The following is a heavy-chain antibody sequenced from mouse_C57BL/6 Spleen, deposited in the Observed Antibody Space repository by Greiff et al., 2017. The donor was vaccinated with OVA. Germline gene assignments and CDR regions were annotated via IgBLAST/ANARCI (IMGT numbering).Heavy chain of an antibody. CDR2: IYPRSGNT. Sequence: QVHVKQSGAELARPGASVKLSCKASGYTFTSYGISWVKQRTGQGLEWIGEIYPRSGNTYYNEKFKGKATLTADQSSSTAYMELRSLTSEDSAVYFCARSGGSSSHWYFDVWGTGTTVTVSS. CDR1: GYTFTSYG. J-gene: IGHJ1*03. D-gene: IGHD1-1*01. V-gene: IGHV1-81*01. CDR3: ARSGGSSSHWYFDV.